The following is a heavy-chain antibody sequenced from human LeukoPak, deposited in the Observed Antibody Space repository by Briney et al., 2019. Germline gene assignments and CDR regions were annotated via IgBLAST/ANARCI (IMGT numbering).Heavy chain of an antibody. V-gene: IGHV1-46*01. CDR2: IHPRGDAT. CDR3: AREGQQLKHFDF. J-gene: IGHJ1*01. Sequence: GASVTVSCKASGNTFIGYWIHWVRQAPGQGLEWMGAIHPRGDATICAQKFQGRVTTTRDTSTSTVYIELSSLTSEDTAVYYCAREGQQLKHFDFWGQGTLVTVSS. CDR1: GNTFIGYW. D-gene: IGHD6-13*01.